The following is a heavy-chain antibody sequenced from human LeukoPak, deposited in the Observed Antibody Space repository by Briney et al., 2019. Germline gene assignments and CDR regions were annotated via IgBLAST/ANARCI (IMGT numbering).Heavy chain of an antibody. CDR2: ISSSSSYI. Sequence: GGSLRLSCAASGFTFSSYSMNWVRQAPGKGLEWVSSISSSSSYIYYADSVKGLFTISRDNAKNSLYLQMNSLRAEDTAVYYCARASVGATPFDYWGQGTLVTVSS. D-gene: IGHD1-26*01. V-gene: IGHV3-21*01. CDR3: ARASVGATPFDY. J-gene: IGHJ4*02. CDR1: GFTFSSYS.